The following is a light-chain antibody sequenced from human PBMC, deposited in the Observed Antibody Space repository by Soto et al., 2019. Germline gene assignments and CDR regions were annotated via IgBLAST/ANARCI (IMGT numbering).Light chain of an antibody. V-gene: IGKV3-15*01. CDR3: QQYNFWPPLT. CDR1: QSVNSN. CDR2: DAS. J-gene: IGKJ4*01. Sequence: EIVMTQSPATLSVSPGERATLSCRASQSVNSNLAWYRQKPGQAPRLLISDASTRATGVPARFSGSGSGTAFTLPIGRLQSEDSGIYYCQQYNFWPPLTFGGGTKLEIK.